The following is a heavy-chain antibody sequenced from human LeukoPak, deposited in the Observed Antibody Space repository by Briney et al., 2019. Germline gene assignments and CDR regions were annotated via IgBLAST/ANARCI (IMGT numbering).Heavy chain of an antibody. CDR1: GYSISSGYF. Sequence: PSETLSLTCTVSGYSISSGYFWGWVRQSPGKGLEWIASLYHSGATYYNPSLKSRLTISVDTSKNHFSLELSSVTAADTAVYYCATIATGRVDPDYWGQGTLVTVSS. J-gene: IGHJ4*02. CDR3: ATIATGRVDPDY. V-gene: IGHV4-38-2*02. D-gene: IGHD6-13*01. CDR2: LYHSGAT.